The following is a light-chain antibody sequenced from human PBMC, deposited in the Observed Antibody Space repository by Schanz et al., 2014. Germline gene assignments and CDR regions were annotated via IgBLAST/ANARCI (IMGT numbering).Light chain of an antibody. CDR1: QSVSSY. CDR2: DAS. V-gene: IGKV3-11*01. CDR3: QQRSNWPLT. Sequence: EIVLTQSPGTLSLSPGERATLSCRASQSVSSYLAWYQQKPGQAPRLLIYDASNRAAGIPARFSGSGSGTEFTLTISSLQSEDFAVYYCQQRSNWPLTFGGGTKVEI. J-gene: IGKJ4*01.